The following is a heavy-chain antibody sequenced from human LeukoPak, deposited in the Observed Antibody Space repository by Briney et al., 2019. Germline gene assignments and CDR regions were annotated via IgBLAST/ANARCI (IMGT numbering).Heavy chain of an antibody. Sequence: GGSLRLSCAASGFSFISYGMHWVRQAPGKGLEWVGVISDDGRRKDYANPVKGRLTISRDNSKDTLYLQMNSLRAEDTAVYYCAKRPSDYGDYVSYFDYWGQGTLVTVSS. D-gene: IGHD4-17*01. V-gene: IGHV3-30*18. CDR1: GFSFISYG. CDR2: ISDDGRRK. J-gene: IGHJ4*02. CDR3: AKRPSDYGDYVSYFDY.